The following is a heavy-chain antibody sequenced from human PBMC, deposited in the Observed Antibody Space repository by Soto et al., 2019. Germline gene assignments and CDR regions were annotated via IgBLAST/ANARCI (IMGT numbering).Heavy chain of an antibody. Sequence: GASVKVSCKASGGTFSSYAISWVRQAPGQGLEWMGGIIPIFGTANYAQKFQGRVTITADESTSTAYMELSSLRSEDTAVYYCARGRGILTGYYPHDAFDIWGQGTMVTVS. CDR1: GGTFSSYA. CDR2: IIPIFGTA. V-gene: IGHV1-69*13. CDR3: ARGRGILTGYYPHDAFDI. D-gene: IGHD3-9*01. J-gene: IGHJ3*02.